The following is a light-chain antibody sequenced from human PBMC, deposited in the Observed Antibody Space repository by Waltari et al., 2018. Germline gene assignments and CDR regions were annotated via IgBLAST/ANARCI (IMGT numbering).Light chain of an antibody. V-gene: IGLV3-19*01. CDR2: GKN. Sequence: SSELTQDPAVSVALGQTVRLTCQGDSLRSYYASWYQQKPGQAPVLVSYGKNNRPSGIPDRFSGSSSGNTASLTITGAQAEDEADYYCNSRDSSGNHPCWVFGGGTKLTVL. CDR1: SLRSYY. CDR3: NSRDSSGNHPCWV. J-gene: IGLJ3*02.